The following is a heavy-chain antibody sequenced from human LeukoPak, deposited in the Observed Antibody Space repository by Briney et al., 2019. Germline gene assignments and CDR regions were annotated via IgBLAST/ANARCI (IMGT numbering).Heavy chain of an antibody. CDR2: ISSINTT. D-gene: IGHD5-24*01. Sequence: GGSLRLSCAPSGFTLSNYAISWVRPAPGKGLEWVSAISSINTTYYAESANGGFTISGDNTKNSLYLQMNSLIAEDTALYYGAKHGPPWPLDAFNSWGQRIMVS. V-gene: IGHV3-23*01. CDR1: GFTLSNYA. CDR3: AKHGPPWPLDAFNS. J-gene: IGHJ3*02.